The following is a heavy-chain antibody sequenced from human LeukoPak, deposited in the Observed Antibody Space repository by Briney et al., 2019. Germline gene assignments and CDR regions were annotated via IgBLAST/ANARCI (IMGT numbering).Heavy chain of an antibody. J-gene: IGHJ5*02. Sequence: PSETLSLTCSVSGGSISSYYWSWIRQPAGKGLEWIGHIYTSGTTNYNPSIRSRVTMSVDTSKNQCSLRLTSVTAADTAVYYCARVYYSRFDPWGQGTLVTVSS. CDR2: IYTSGTT. D-gene: IGHD2-21*01. CDR1: GGSISSYY. CDR3: ARVYYSRFDP. V-gene: IGHV4-4*07.